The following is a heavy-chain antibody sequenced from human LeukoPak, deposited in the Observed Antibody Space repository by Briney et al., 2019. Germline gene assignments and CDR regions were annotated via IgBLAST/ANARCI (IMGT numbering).Heavy chain of an antibody. CDR1: GFTFSSHG. V-gene: IGHV3-15*01. D-gene: IGHD3-22*01. J-gene: IGHJ4*02. CDR3: NANYYDNLVGAYFDY. CDR2: IKSKTDGGTT. Sequence: GGSLRLSCAASGFTFSSHGMHWVRQAPGKGLEWIGRIKSKTDGGTTDYAAPVKGRFTISRDDSKNTLYVQMNSLKTEDTAVYYCNANYYDNLVGAYFDYWGQGTLVTVSS.